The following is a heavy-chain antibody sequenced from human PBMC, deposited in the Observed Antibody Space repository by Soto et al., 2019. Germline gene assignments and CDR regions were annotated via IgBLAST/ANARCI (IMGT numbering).Heavy chain of an antibody. CDR3: ARDYGDYAGHDAFDI. Sequence: QVQLQESGPGLVKPSQTLSLTCTVSGGSISSGDYYWSWIRQPPGKGLEWIGYIYYSGSTYYNPSLKSRVTMSVDTSKNQFSLKLSSVTAADTAVYYWARDYGDYAGHDAFDIWGQGTMVTVSS. CDR1: GGSISSGDYY. CDR2: IYYSGST. V-gene: IGHV4-30-4*01. J-gene: IGHJ3*02. D-gene: IGHD4-17*01.